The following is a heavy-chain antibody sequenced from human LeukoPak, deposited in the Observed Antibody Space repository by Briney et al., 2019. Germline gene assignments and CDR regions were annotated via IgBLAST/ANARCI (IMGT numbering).Heavy chain of an antibody. CDR2: ISGSGGST. Sequence: GGSLRLSCAASGFTFSSYAMSWVRQAPGKGLEWVSAISGSGGSTYYADSVKGRFTIYRDNSKNTLYLQMNSLRAEDTAVYYCAKGISSYYDFWSGYYRDYYYYYYMDVWGKGTTVTVSS. V-gene: IGHV3-23*01. CDR1: GFTFSSYA. D-gene: IGHD3-3*01. J-gene: IGHJ6*03. CDR3: AKGISSYYDFWSGYYRDYYYYYYMDV.